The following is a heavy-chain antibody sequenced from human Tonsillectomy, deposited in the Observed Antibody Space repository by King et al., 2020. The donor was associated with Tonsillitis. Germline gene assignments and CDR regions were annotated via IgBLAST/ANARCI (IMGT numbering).Heavy chain of an antibody. CDR1: GYTFTTYA. Sequence: QLVQSGAEVKKPGASVKVSCKASGYTFTTYAMHWVRQAPGQRLEWMGWINAGNGNTKYSQKFQVRVTITRDTSASTAYMELSSLRSEDTAVYYCARAGYCSTTSCSDAFDIWGQGTMVTVSS. D-gene: IGHD2-2*01. V-gene: IGHV1-3*01. J-gene: IGHJ3*02. CDR2: INAGNGNT. CDR3: ARAGYCSTTSCSDAFDI.